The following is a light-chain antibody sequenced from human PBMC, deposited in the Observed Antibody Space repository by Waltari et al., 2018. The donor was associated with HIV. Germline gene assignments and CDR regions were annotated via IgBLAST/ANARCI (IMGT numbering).Light chain of an antibody. CDR3: SSYAGDYNLV. CDR2: EVI. Sequence: SALTQPPSASGSPGPSGTISCSGTSSDDGGYNYVPWYQRHPGKAPKLLVYEVIKRPSGVPDRFFGSRSGNTASLTVSGLQAEDEADYFCSSYAGDYNLVFGGGTKLTVL. CDR1: SSDDGGYNY. J-gene: IGLJ3*02. V-gene: IGLV2-8*01.